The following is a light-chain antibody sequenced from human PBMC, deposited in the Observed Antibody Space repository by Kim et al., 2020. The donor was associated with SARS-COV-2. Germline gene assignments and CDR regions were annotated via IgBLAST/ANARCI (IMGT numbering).Light chain of an antibody. V-gene: IGKV3-15*01. CDR2: GAS. J-gene: IGKJ1*01. CDR1: QSVSSN. Sequence: EILMTQSPATLSVSPGEAATLSCWASQSVSSNLAWYQQKPGQAPRLLIYGASTRATGIPARFSGSGSGTEFTLSISSLQSEDFAVYYCQQYNNWPPWTFGQGTKVDIK. CDR3: QQYNNWPPWT.